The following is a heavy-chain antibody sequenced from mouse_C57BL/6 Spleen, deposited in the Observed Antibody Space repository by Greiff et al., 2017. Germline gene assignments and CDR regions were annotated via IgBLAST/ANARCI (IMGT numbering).Heavy chain of an antibody. CDR2: INPNNGGT. D-gene: IGHD1-1*01. CDR1: GYTFTDYN. Sequence: EVQLQQSGPELVKPGASVKMSCKASGYTFTDYNMHWVKQSHGKSLEWIGYINPNNGGTSYNQKFKGKATLTVNKSSSTAYMELRSLTSEDSAVYYCARPHYYGSSYVWYFDVWGTGTTVTVSS. J-gene: IGHJ1*03. V-gene: IGHV1-22*01. CDR3: ARPHYYGSSYVWYFDV.